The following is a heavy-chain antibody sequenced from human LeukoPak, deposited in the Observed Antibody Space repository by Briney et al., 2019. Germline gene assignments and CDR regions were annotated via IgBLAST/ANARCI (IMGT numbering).Heavy chain of an antibody. CDR1: GFTFSSYV. CDR2: ISGSGGST. Sequence: GGSLRLSCAASGFTFSSYVMSWVRQAPGKGLEWVSAISGSGGSTYYADSVKGRFTISRDNSKNTLYLEMNSLRAEDTAVYYCAKDRGTVVRGVIIKAGYFDLWGRGTLVTVSS. J-gene: IGHJ2*01. CDR3: AKDRGTVVRGVIIKAGYFDL. D-gene: IGHD3-10*01. V-gene: IGHV3-23*01.